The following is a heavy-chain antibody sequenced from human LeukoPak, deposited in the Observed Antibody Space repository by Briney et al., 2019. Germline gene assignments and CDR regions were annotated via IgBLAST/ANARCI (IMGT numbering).Heavy chain of an antibody. D-gene: IGHD6-13*01. CDR2: IYTSGST. V-gene: IGHV4-61*02. J-gene: IGHJ4*02. CDR3: ASASQQLVSDY. CDR1: GGSISSGSYY. Sequence: SETLSLTCTVSGGSISSGSYYWSWIRQPAGKGLEWIGRIYTSGSTNYNPSLKSRVTISVDTSKNQFSLKLSSVTAADTAVYYCASASQQLVSDYWGQGTLVTVSS.